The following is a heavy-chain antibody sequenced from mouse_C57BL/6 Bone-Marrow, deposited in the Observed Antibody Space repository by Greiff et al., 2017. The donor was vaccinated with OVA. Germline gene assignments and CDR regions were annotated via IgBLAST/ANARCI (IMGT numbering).Heavy chain of an antibody. J-gene: IGHJ2*01. D-gene: IGHD1-2*01. CDR3: ARGEVRRDYFDY. CDR1: GYSITSGYY. V-gene: IGHV3-6*01. CDR2: ISYDGSN. Sequence: EVQLQESGPGLVKPSQSLSLTCSVTGYSITSGYYWNWIRQFPGNKLEWKGYISYDGSNNYNPSLKNRISITRDTSKNQFFLKLNSVTTEDTATYYCARGEVRRDYFDYWGQGTTLTVSS.